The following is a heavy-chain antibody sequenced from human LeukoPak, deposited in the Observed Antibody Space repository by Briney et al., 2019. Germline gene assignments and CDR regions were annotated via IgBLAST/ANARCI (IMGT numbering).Heavy chain of an antibody. Sequence: GGSLRLSCAASGFTVSSNYMSWVRQAPGKGLEWVSVIYSGGDTYYADSVKGRFTLSRDNSKNTLYLQMNSLRAEDTAVYYCARETGPGGDAFDIWGQGTMVTVSS. V-gene: IGHV3-66*01. CDR3: ARETGPGGDAFDI. CDR2: IYSGGDT. J-gene: IGHJ3*02. CDR1: GFTVSSNY.